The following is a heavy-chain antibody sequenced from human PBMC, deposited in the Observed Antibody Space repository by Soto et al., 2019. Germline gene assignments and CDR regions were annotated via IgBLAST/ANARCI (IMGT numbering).Heavy chain of an antibody. Sequence: EVQLVESGGGLVQPGGSLKLSCAASGFTFSGSAMHWVRQASGNGLEWVGRIRSKANSYATAYAASVKGRFTISRDDSKNTAYLQMNSLKTEDTAVYYCTSPAYCGGDCYSFGDAYDIWGQGTMVTVSS. V-gene: IGHV3-73*01. J-gene: IGHJ3*02. CDR3: TSPAYCGGDCYSFGDAYDI. CDR2: IRSKANSYAT. CDR1: GFTFSGSA. D-gene: IGHD2-21*01.